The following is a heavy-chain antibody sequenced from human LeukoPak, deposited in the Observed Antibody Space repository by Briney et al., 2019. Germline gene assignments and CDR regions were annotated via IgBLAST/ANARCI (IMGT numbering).Heavy chain of an antibody. V-gene: IGHV4-59*01. D-gene: IGHD6-19*01. CDR2: IHYSGST. CDR3: ARDSLSRGRQWLNFDY. CDR1: GGSISTYY. Sequence: SETLSLTCTVSGGSISTYYWDWIRQPPGKGLEWIGYIHYSGSTNYNPSLKSRVTVSVDTSTNQFSLKLSSVTAADTAVYYCARDSLSRGRQWLNFDYWGQGTLVTVSS. J-gene: IGHJ4*02.